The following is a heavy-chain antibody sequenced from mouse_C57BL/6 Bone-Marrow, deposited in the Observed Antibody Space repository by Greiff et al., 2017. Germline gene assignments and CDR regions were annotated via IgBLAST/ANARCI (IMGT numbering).Heavy chain of an antibody. D-gene: IGHD1-1*01. CDR2: ISSGGSYA. Sequence: EVQLVESGGDLVKPGGSLKLSCAVSGFTFSSYGMSWVRKTPDTRLEWVATISSGGSYAYYSDRAKGRFTISSDNAKKPLYLQMGSLKIEDTAIEYCATGGFNTTVIGRYYAMDYWGQETSVTVSS. CDR3: ATGGFNTTVIGRYYAMDY. J-gene: IGHJ4*01. V-gene: IGHV5-6*01. CDR1: GFTFSSYG.